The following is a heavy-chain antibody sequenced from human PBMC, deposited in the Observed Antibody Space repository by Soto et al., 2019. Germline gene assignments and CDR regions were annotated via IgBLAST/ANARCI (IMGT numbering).Heavy chain of an antibody. Sequence: EVQLLESGGGLIQPGGSLRLSCAASGFTFSSYAMSWLRQAPGKGLEWVSAISGSGGRTYYTDSVKGRFTISRDNSRNAVYLQMNSLRAEDTAVYYCAKDGTNYGDYGFDNWGQGTLVIVSS. CDR3: AKDGTNYGDYGFDN. CDR2: ISGSGGRT. D-gene: IGHD4-17*01. V-gene: IGHV3-23*01. CDR1: GFTFSSYA. J-gene: IGHJ4*02.